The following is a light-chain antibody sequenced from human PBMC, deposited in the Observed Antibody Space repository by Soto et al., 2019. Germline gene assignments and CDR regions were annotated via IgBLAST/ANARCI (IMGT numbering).Light chain of an antibody. CDR1: QGIGNY. CDR2: AAS. V-gene: IGKV1-27*01. CDR3: QKYDSAPQT. Sequence: DIQMTQSPSYLSASVGDRVTITCRASQGIGNYLAWFQQKPGKVPKLLIYAASTLQSGIPSRFRGSGSGTDFTLTISSLQPEDVATYYCQKYDSAPQTFGQGTKVGIK. J-gene: IGKJ1*01.